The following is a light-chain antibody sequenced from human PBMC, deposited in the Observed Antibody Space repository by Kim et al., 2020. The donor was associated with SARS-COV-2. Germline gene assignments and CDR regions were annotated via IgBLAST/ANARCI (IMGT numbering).Light chain of an antibody. CDR2: AAS. Sequence: DIQMTQSPSFLSASIGDRVAVTCRASQDISNSLAWYQQKAGKAPKLLIFAASTLQSGVPSRFSGSGSGTEFTLTISSLQPEDVATYYCQSYDDDPLIFDGGTRVDIK. CDR1: QDISNS. J-gene: IGKJ4*01. CDR3: QSYDDDPLI. V-gene: IGKV1-9*01.